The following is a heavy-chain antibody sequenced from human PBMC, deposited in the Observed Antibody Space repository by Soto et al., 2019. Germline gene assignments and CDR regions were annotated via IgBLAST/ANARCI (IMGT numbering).Heavy chain of an antibody. CDR1: GYTFTSYY. Sequence: ASVKVSCKASGYTFTSYYMHWVRQAPGQGLEWMGIINPSGGTTSYAQQFQGRVTMTRDTSTSTVYMELSSLKTEDTAVYYCTTSGSIVDTEYFQHWGQGTLVTVSS. V-gene: IGHV1-46*01. CDR2: INPSGGTT. D-gene: IGHD5-18*01. CDR3: TTSGSIVDTEYFQH. J-gene: IGHJ1*01.